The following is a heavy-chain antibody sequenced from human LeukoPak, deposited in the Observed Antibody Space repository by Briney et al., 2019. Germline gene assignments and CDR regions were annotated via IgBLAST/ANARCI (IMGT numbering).Heavy chain of an antibody. CDR2: IYTSGST. CDR1: GVSISSYY. D-gene: IGHD3-22*01. J-gene: IGHJ6*03. V-gene: IGHV4-4*09. CDR3: ARLYDSSGYYSHYYYYMDV. Sequence: SETLSLTCTVSGVSISSYYWSWIRQPPGKGLEWIGYIYTSGSTNYNPSLKSRVTISVDTSKNQFSLKLSSVTAADTAVYYCARLYDSSGYYSHYYYYMDVWGKGTTVTVSS.